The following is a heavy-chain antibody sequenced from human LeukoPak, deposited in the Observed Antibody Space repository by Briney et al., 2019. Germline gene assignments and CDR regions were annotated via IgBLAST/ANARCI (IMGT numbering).Heavy chain of an antibody. J-gene: IGHJ4*02. CDR3: ARLAFTGTTGN. CDR2: INHSGST. V-gene: IGHV4-34*01. Sequence: SETLSLTCTVSGGSISSYYWSWIRQPPGKGLEWIGEINHSGSTNYNPSLKSRVTISVDTSKNQFSLKLSSVTAADTAVYYCARLAFTGTTGNWGQGTLVTVSS. D-gene: IGHD1-1*01. CDR1: GGSISSYY.